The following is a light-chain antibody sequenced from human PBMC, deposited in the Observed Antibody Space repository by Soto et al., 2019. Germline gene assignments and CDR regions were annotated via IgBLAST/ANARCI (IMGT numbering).Light chain of an antibody. CDR1: QTINSW. CDR3: QHYNSFSQT. J-gene: IGKJ1*01. CDR2: KAS. V-gene: IGKV1-5*03. Sequence: DIQMTQSPSTLSASVGDRVTITCRASQTINSWLAWFQQKPGKAPKLLIYKASSLQSGLPSRFSGSGSGTEFTLTISSLQPDDFATYYCQHYNSFSQTFGQGTKVEIK.